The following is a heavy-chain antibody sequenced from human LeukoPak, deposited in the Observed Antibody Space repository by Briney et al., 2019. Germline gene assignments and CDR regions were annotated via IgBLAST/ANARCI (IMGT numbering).Heavy chain of an antibody. CDR1: GFTFSSYA. V-gene: IGHV3-23*01. CDR3: AKDHRYDFWSGSDY. D-gene: IGHD3-3*01. CDR2: ISGAGGGT. J-gene: IGHJ4*02. Sequence: PGGSLRLSCVASGFTFSSYAMNWVRQAPGKGLEWVSAISGAGGGTYYAVSMKGRFTISRDNSKNTLYLQMNSLRTEDTAVYYCAKDHRYDFWSGSDYWGQGTLVTVSS.